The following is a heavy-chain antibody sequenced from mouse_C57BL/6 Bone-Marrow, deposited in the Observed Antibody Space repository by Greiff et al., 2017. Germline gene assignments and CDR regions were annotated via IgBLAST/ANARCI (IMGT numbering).Heavy chain of an antibody. D-gene: IGHD1-1*01. CDR2: ISGGGGNT. CDR3: ARHALVYYYGSYAMDY. V-gene: IGHV5-9*01. J-gene: IGHJ4*01. CDR1: GFTFSSYT. Sequence: EVQLLESGGGLVKPGGSLKLSCAASGFTFSSYTMSWVRQTPEKRLEWVATISGGGGNTYYPDSVKGRFTISRDNAKNTLYLQMSRLTSEDTALYYGARHALVYYYGSYAMDYWGQGTAVTVTS.